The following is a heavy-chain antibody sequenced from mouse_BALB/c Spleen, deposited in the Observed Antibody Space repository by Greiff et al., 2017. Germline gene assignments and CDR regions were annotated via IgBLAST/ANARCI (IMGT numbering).Heavy chain of an antibody. D-gene: IGHD2-4*01. CDR3: ASYDYDDGYAMDY. V-gene: IGHV2-9*02. J-gene: IGHJ4*01. Sequence: VKLVESGPGLVAPSQSLSITCTVSGFSLTSYGVHWVRQPPGKGLEWLGVIWAGGSTNYNSALMSRLSISKDNSKSQVFLKMNSLQTDDTAMYYCASYDYDDGYAMDYWGQGTSVTVSS. CDR2: IWAGGST. CDR1: GFSLTSYG.